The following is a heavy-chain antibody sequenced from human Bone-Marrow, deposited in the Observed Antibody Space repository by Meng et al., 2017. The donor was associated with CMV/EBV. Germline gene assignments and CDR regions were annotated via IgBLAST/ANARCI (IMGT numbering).Heavy chain of an antibody. CDR1: GFTFSSYA. Sequence: GESLKISCAASGFTFSSYAMHWVRQAPGKGLEWVAVISYDGSNKYYADSVKGRFTISRDNAKNSLYLQMNSLRAEDTAVYYCARTPTVTTYTYYYYYGMDVWGQGTTVTVSS. D-gene: IGHD4-11*01. J-gene: IGHJ6*02. V-gene: IGHV3-30*04. CDR2: ISYDGSNK. CDR3: ARTPTVTTYTYYYYYGMDV.